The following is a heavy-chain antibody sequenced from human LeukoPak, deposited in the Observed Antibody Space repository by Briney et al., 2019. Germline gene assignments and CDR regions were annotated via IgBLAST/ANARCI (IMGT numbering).Heavy chain of an antibody. CDR2: IHHSGST. CDR3: ARYDNNLSYFEY. CDR1: GGYTSSANHH. V-gene: IGHV4-39*07. D-gene: IGHD1-14*01. Sequence: SETLSLSCTVSGGYTSSANHHWGWIRQAPGKGLEWIGSIHHSGSTNYNPSLKSRVSISVDTSKNQFSLKMTSVTAADTAVYYCARYDNNLSYFEYWGQGTLVTVSS. J-gene: IGHJ4*02.